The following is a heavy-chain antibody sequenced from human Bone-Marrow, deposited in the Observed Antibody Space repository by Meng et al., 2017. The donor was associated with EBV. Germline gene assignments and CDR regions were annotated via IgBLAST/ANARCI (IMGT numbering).Heavy chain of an antibody. Sequence: QLLLQESGSGLVKPSQTLSLTCVVSGGSIASGGYSWSWIRQPPGKGLEWIGYIYHSGSTSYNPSLKSRVTISVDRSKNQFSLKLNSVTAADTAVYYCARGDDRSGLDYWGQGTLVTVSS. CDR2: IYHSGST. D-gene: IGHD3-22*01. CDR1: GGSIASGGYS. CDR3: ARGDDRSGLDY. V-gene: IGHV4-30-2*01. J-gene: IGHJ4*02.